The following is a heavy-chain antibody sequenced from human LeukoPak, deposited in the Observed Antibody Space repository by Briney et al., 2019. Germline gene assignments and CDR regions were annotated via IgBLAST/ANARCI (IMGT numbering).Heavy chain of an antibody. V-gene: IGHV3-33*01. CDR2: LWYDGSNK. Sequence: GGSLRLSCAASGFTFSSYGMHWVRQAPGKGLEWVAVLWYDGSNKYYADSVKGRFTISRDNSKNTLYLQMNSLRAEDTAVYYCAREFRASSGYYFNYYYGMDVWGQGTTVTVSS. D-gene: IGHD3-22*01. CDR1: GFTFSSYG. J-gene: IGHJ6*02. CDR3: AREFRASSGYYFNYYYGMDV.